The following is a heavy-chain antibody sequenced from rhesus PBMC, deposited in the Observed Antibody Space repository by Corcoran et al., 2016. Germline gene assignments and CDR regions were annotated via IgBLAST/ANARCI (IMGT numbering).Heavy chain of an antibody. J-gene: IGHJ5-1*01. D-gene: IGHD3-16*01. CDR1: GYTFTSYY. CDR3: TRDRGGSYNRFDV. V-gene: IGHV1-180*01. CDR2: ISPYNGNK. Sequence: QVQLVQSGTESKQPGASVKRACKASGYTFTSYYRHWVRQAPGQGLEGIGLISPYNGNKGYAQNFQGRVTITTDTSTSTGYMELSSLRSEDTAVYYCTRDRGGSYNRFDVWGPGVLVTVSS.